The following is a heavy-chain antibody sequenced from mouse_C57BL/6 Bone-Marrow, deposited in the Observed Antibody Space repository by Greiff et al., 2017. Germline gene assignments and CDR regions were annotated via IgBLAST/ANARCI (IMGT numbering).Heavy chain of an antibody. V-gene: IGHV1-50*01. Sequence: VQLQQPGAELVKPGASVKMSCKASGYTFTSYWMQWVKQRPGQGLEWIGEIDPSDSYTNYNQKFKGKATLTVDTSSSTAYMQLSSLTSEDSAVYYCASNEPAWLAYWDRGTRHTVSA. CDR2: IDPSDSYT. J-gene: IGHJ3*01. CDR1: GYTFTSYW. CDR3: ASNEPAWLAY. D-gene: IGHD6-1*01.